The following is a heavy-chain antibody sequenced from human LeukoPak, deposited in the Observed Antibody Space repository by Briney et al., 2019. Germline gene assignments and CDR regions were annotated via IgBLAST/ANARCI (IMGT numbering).Heavy chain of an antibody. Sequence: SETLSLTCAVYSGSFSGYYWSWIRQPPGKGLEWIGEINHSGSTNYNPSLKSRVTISVDTSKNQFSLKLSSVTAADTAVYYCARGYSSSPYYYYYYMDVWGKGTTVTVSS. V-gene: IGHV4-34*01. J-gene: IGHJ6*03. CDR2: INHSGST. CDR1: SGSFSGYY. CDR3: ARGYSSSPYYYYYYMDV. D-gene: IGHD6-6*01.